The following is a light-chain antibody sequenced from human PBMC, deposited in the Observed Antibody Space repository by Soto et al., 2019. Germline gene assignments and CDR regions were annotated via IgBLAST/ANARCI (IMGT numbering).Light chain of an antibody. J-gene: IGLJ1*01. CDR1: SSDVGGYNY. CDR2: DVS. Sequence: QSALTQPRSVSGSPGQSVTISCTGTSSDVGGYNYVSWYQHHPGKAPKLMIYDVSKRPSGVPDRFSGSKSGNTASLTISGLQAEDEAHYYCCSYAGSYPFVFGTGTKVTVL. V-gene: IGLV2-11*01. CDR3: CSYAGSYPFV.